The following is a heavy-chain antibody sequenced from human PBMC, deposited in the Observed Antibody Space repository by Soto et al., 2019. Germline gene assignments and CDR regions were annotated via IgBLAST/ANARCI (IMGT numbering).Heavy chain of an antibody. CDR2: IYYSGST. J-gene: IGHJ5*02. V-gene: IGHV4-59*08. CDR1: GGSISRFY. CDR3: ARHGDDYDILTGYP. Sequence: SETLSLTCTVSGGSISRFYWSWIRQPPGKGLEWIGYIYYSGSTNYNPSLKSRVTISVDTSKNQFSLKLSSVTAADTAVYYCARHGDDYDILTGYPWGQGTLVTVSS. D-gene: IGHD3-9*01.